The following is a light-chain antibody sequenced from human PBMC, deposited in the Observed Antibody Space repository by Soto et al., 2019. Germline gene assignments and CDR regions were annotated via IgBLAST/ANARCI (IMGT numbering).Light chain of an antibody. V-gene: IGKV3-15*01. CDR1: QSVSSN. CDR3: QQYNNWPPIT. CDR2: GAS. J-gene: IGKJ5*01. Sequence: IVMTQSPATVSVSQEKIATLSCRASQSVSSNLAWYQQKPGQAPRLLIYGASTRATGIPARFSGSGSGTEFTLTISSLQSEDFAVYYCQQYNNWPPITFDQGTRLEIK.